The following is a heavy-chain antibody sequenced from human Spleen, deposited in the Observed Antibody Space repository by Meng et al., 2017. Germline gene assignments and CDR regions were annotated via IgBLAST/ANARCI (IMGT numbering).Heavy chain of an antibody. CDR1: GFYFSNAW. CDR3: NWDEKDVSDY. J-gene: IGHJ4*01. Sequence: GESLKISCAASGFYFSNAWMSWVRQAPGKGLEWVGRIKSNTDGGTAEYAAPVTGRFTSSRDDSKSTLYVQMSGLTTYDTGVYYCNWDEKDVSDYWGQGTLVTVSS. CDR2: IKSNTDGGTA. V-gene: IGHV3-15*01. D-gene: IGHD1-1*01.